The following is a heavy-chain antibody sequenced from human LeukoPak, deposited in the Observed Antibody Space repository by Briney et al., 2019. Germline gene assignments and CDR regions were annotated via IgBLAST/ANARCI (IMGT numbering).Heavy chain of an antibody. Sequence: VRSLRRSCAASVFTFSSYGMHWVRQAPGKGLKWVAVISYDGSNKYYADSVKGRFTISRDNSKNTLYLQMNSLRAEDTAVYYCAKDGRRCSGGSCYWGTYPDYWGQGTLVTVSS. J-gene: IGHJ4*02. CDR1: VFTFSSYG. CDR3: AKDGRRCSGGSCYWGTYPDY. V-gene: IGHV3-30*18. CDR2: ISYDGSNK. D-gene: IGHD2-15*01.